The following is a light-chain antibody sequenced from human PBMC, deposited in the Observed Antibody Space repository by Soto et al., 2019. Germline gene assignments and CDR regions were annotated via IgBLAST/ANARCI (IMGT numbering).Light chain of an antibody. V-gene: IGLV2-14*01. CDR3: YSHTTSYTRV. CDR2: EVS. CDR1: SSDVGGYNY. J-gene: IGLJ1*01. Sequence: QSALTQPASVSGSPGQSITISCTGTSSDVGGYNYVSWFQQHPGKAPKLMIYEVSYRPSGVSHRFSGSKSGNTASLTISGLQAAYEADYYCYSHTTSYTRVLGTGTKVTVL.